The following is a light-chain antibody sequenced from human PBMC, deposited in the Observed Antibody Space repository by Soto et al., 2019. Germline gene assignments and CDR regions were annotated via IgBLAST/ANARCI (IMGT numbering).Light chain of an antibody. CDR2: EVS. CDR3: SSYAGSNNWV. Sequence: QSALTQPPSASGSPGQSVTLSCTGTSSDVGGYNYVSWYQQHPGKAPKLMIYEVSKRPSGVPDRFSGSKSGNTASLTVSGLQAEDEADYYCSSYAGSNNWVFGGGTKVTFL. J-gene: IGLJ3*02. V-gene: IGLV2-8*01. CDR1: SSDVGGYNY.